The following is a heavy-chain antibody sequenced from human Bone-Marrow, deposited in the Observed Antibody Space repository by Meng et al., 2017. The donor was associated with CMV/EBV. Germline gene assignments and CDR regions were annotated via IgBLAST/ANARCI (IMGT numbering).Heavy chain of an antibody. CDR2: TIPILGIA. CDR1: GGTFSSYT. J-gene: IGHJ6*02. Sequence: SAMVFCKAAGGTFSSYTISWVRQATGQGLEWMGRTIPILGIANYAQKFQGRVTITAYKSTSTAYMELSSLRSEDTAVYYCARGAYLPPGHYYGMDVWGQGTTVTVSS. V-gene: IGHV1-69*02. D-gene: IGHD1-26*01. CDR3: ARGAYLPPGHYYGMDV.